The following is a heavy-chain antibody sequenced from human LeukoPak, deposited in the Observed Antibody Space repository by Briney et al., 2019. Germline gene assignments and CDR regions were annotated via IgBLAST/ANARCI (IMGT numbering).Heavy chain of an antibody. CDR2: INHSGST. CDR3: ARVGYCSSTSCYTRYYYYYYGMDV. J-gene: IGHJ6*02. CDR1: GGSFSDFY. D-gene: IGHD2-2*02. Sequence: SETLSLNCAVYGGSFSDFYWRGLRQPPGGTLEGSGEINHSGSTTYHPSLKSRVTRSVDTSKDQCFLKLSSVTVAVTAVYYCARVGYCSSTSCYTRYYYYYYGMDVWGQGTTVTVSS. V-gene: IGHV4-34*01.